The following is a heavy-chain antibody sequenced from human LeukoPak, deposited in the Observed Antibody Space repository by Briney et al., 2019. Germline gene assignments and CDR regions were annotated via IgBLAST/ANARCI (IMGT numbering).Heavy chain of an antibody. J-gene: IGHJ5*02. V-gene: IGHV4-34*01. CDR3: ARGIGSGYYPSWFDP. D-gene: IGHD3-22*01. Sequence: SETLSLTCAVYGGSFSGYYWSWIRQPPGKGLEWIGEINHSGSTNYNLSLKSRVTISVDTSKNQFSLKLSSVTAADTAVYYCARGIGSGYYPSWFDPWGQGTLVTVSS. CDR2: INHSGST. CDR1: GGSFSGYY.